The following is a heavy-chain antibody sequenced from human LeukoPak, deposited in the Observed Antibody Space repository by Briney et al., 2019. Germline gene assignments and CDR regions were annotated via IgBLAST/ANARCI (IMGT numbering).Heavy chain of an antibody. Sequence: GASVKVSCKASGYTFTSYDINWVRQATGQGLEWMGWMNPNSGNTGYAQKFQGRVTMTMNTSISTAYMELSSLRSEDTAVYYCARAGPPNYYDSSGYYSDYWGQGTLVTVSS. CDR3: ARAGPPNYYDSSGYYSDY. V-gene: IGHV1-8*01. CDR1: GYTFTSYD. CDR2: MNPNSGNT. D-gene: IGHD3-22*01. J-gene: IGHJ4*02.